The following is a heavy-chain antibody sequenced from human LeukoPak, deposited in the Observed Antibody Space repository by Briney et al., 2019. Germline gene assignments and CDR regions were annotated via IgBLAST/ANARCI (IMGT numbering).Heavy chain of an antibody. CDR3: AKDWGLLRGDFTILLGY. CDR1: GFTFSSYG. CDR2: ISYDGSNK. D-gene: IGHD3-3*01. V-gene: IGHV3-30*18. Sequence: GGSLRLSCAASGFTFSSYGMHWVRQAPGKGLEWVAVISYDGSNKYYADSVKGRFTISRDNSKNTLYLQMNSLRAEDTAVYYCAKDWGLLRGDFTILLGYWGQGTLVTVSS. J-gene: IGHJ4*02.